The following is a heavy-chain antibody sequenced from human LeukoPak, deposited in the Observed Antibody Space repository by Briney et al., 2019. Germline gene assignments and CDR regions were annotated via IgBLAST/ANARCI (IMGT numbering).Heavy chain of an antibody. CDR3: ARGKAVFDY. V-gene: IGHV4-34*01. CDR1: GGSFSGYY. CDR2: INHSGST. Sequence: AETLTLTCAVYGGSFSGYYWSWIRQPPGKGLEWIGEINHSGSTNYNPSLKSRVTISVDTSKNQVSLKLSSVTAADTAVYYCARGKAVFDYWGQGTLVTVSS. D-gene: IGHD6-19*01. J-gene: IGHJ4*02.